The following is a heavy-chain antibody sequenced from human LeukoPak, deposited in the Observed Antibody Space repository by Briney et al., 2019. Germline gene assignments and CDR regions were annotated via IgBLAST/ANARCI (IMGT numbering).Heavy chain of an antibody. V-gene: IGHV3-73*01. CDR1: GFTFSGSA. CDR2: IRSKANSYAT. D-gene: IGHD1-14*01. CDR3: TRNSLMPDAFDI. J-gene: IGHJ3*02. Sequence: GGSLRLSCAASGFTFSGSAMHWVRQASGKGLGWVGRIRSKANSYATAYAASVKGRFTISRDDSKNTAYLQMNSLKTEDTAVYYCTRNSLMPDAFDIWGQGTMVTVSS.